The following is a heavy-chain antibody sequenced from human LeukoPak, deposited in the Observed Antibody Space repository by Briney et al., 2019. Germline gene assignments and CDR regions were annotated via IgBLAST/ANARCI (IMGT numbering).Heavy chain of an antibody. CDR3: ATLAVGAGGPEFQH. J-gene: IGHJ1*01. Sequence: SETLSLTCTVSGGSISSFHWSWIRQPPEKGLEWIGYIYYSGSTNYNPSLKSRVTISIDASKNQFSLKLNSVTAADTAVYYCATLAVGAGGPEFQHWGQGSLVTASS. V-gene: IGHV4-59*08. CDR1: GGSISSFH. CDR2: IYYSGST. D-gene: IGHD1-26*01.